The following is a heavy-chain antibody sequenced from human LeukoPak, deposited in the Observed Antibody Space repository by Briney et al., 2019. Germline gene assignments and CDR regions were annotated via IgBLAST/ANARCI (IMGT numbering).Heavy chain of an antibody. V-gene: IGHV4-34*01. Sequence: SETLSLTCAVYGGSFSGYYWSWIRQPPGKGLEWIGEINHSGSTNYNPSLKSRVTISVDTSKNRLSLKLSSVTAADTAVYYCAREIWGYYYDSSGSSRLGAFDIWGQGTMVTVSS. CDR1: GGSFSGYY. J-gene: IGHJ3*02. CDR3: AREIWGYYYDSSGSSRLGAFDI. D-gene: IGHD3-22*01. CDR2: INHSGST.